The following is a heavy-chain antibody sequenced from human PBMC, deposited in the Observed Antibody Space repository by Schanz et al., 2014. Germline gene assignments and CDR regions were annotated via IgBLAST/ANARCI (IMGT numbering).Heavy chain of an antibody. CDR2: ISHDGYST. Sequence: VQLVESGGGLVQPGGSLRLSCSASGFTFSIYAMHWVRQAPGKGLEYVSAISHDGYSTYYADSVKGRFTISRDNSKNTLYLQMNSLRAEDTAVYYCAKSQGSSFDSWGQGTLVTVSS. CDR1: GFTFSIYA. V-gene: IGHV3-64*04. D-gene: IGHD6-13*01. CDR3: AKSQGSSFDS. J-gene: IGHJ4*02.